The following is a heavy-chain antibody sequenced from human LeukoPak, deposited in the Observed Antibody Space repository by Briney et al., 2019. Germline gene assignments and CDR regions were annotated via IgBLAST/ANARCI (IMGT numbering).Heavy chain of an antibody. V-gene: IGHV1-2*02. J-gene: IGHJ4*02. D-gene: IGHD2-15*01. Sequence: ASMKVSCKASEYTFTGHFIHWVRQAPGQGLEWMGWINPKNGVTNYAQKFQGRVTMTRDTSINTDYMELSSLRSDDTAVYYCARGGPVVMVAATPRGFGYWGQGTLVTVSS. CDR2: INPKNGVT. CDR1: EYTFTGHF. CDR3: ARGGPVVMVAATPRGFGY.